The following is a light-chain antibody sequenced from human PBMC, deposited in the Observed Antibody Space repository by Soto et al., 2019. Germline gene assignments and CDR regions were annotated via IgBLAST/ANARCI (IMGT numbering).Light chain of an antibody. V-gene: IGKV1-5*03. Sequence: DIQMTQSPSTLSASVVDRVTITGLASQTFGRWLAWFQQKPGKAPKLLIYEASNLQSGVPSRFSGSGSGTEFTLTISSLQPDDFATYYCQQYNSYLWTFGQGTKVDNK. J-gene: IGKJ1*01. CDR3: QQYNSYLWT. CDR2: EAS. CDR1: QTFGRW.